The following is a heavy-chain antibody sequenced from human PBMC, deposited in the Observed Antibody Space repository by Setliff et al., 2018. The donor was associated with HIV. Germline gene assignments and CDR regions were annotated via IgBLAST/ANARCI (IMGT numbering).Heavy chain of an antibody. Sequence: SETLSLTCAVYGGSFSSYYWSWIRQPPGKGLEWIGEINHSGSTNYNPSLKSRVNISVDTSKNQFSLKVSSVTAADTAVYYCARERSLITNRRYFDSWGQGTLVTVSS. CDR2: INHSGST. D-gene: IGHD1-1*01. J-gene: IGHJ4*02. CDR1: GGSFSSYY. V-gene: IGHV4-34*01. CDR3: ARERSLITNRRYFDS.